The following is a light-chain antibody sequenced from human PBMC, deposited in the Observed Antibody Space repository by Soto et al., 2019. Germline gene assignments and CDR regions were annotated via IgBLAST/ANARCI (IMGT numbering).Light chain of an antibody. V-gene: IGKV1-5*03. Sequence: DIQMTQSPSALSASVGDRVTITCRGSQGISSWLAWYQQKPGKAPRLLIYKASSLASGVPSRFSGSGSGTEFTLTISSLQPDDFATYYCQQYNSYSLTFGGGTKVEIK. J-gene: IGKJ4*01. CDR2: KAS. CDR1: QGISSW. CDR3: QQYNSYSLT.